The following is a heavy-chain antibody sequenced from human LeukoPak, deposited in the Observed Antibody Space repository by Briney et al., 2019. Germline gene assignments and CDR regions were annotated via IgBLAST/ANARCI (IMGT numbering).Heavy chain of an antibody. CDR1: GYTFTSYG. J-gene: IGHJ3*02. CDR3: ARDWPYCSGGSCYSRFDAFDI. CDR2: ISAYNGNT. V-gene: IGHV1-18*01. Sequence: ASVKVSCRASGYTFTSYGISWVRQAPGQGLEWMGWISAYNGNTNYAQKLQGRVTMTTDTSTSTAYMELRSLRSDDTAVYYCARDWPYCSGGSCYSRFDAFDIWGQGTMVTVSS. D-gene: IGHD2-15*01.